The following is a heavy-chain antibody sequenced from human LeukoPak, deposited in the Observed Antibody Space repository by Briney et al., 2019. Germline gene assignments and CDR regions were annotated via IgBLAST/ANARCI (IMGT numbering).Heavy chain of an antibody. V-gene: IGHV6-1*01. J-gene: IGHJ6*02. CDR1: GDSVSSNSAA. CDR3: ARGETDYYDSQKGYGMDV. CDR2: TYYRSKWYN. D-gene: IGHD3-22*01. Sequence: PSQTLSLTCAISGDSVSSNSAARNWIRQSPSRGLEWLGRTYYRSKWYNDYAVSVKSRIAINPDTSKNQFSLQLNSVTPEDTAVYYCARGETDYYDSQKGYGMDVWGQGTTVTVSS.